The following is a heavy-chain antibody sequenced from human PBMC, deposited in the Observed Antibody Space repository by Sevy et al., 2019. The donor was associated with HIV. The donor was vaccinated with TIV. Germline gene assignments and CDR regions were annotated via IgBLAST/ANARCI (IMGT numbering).Heavy chain of an antibody. J-gene: IGHJ4*02. Sequence: ASVKVSCKVSGYTLNQLSMHWVRQAAGKGLEWMGSFDPEDGETAYAQKFQGRVTMTTDTSTSTAYMELRSLRSDDTAVYYCARPFCSGGSCYRWYFDFWGQGTLVTVSS. CDR3: ARPFCSGGSCYRWYFDF. D-gene: IGHD2-15*01. CDR2: FDPEDGET. CDR1: GYTLNQLS. V-gene: IGHV1-24*01.